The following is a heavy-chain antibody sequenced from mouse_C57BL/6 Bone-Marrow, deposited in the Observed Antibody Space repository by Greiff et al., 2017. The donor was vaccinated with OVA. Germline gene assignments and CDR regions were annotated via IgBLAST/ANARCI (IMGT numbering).Heavy chain of an antibody. D-gene: IGHD1-1*01. V-gene: IGHV1-54*01. J-gene: IGHJ3*01. CDR3: ARTYYYGSSFTPWFAY. Sequence: VQLQQSGAELVRPGTSVKVSCKASGYAFTNYLIEWVKQRPGQGLEWIGVINPGSGGTNYNEKFKGKATLTADKSSSTAYMQLSSLTSEDSAVYYCARTYYYGSSFTPWFAYWGQGTLVTVSA. CDR1: GYAFTNYL. CDR2: INPGSGGT.